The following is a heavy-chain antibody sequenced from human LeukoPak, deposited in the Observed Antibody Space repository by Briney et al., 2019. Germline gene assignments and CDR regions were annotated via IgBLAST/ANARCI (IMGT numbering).Heavy chain of an antibody. Sequence: SGTLSLTCTVSGGSINTYYWSWIRQPPGKGLEWIGYIYYSGSTNYNPSLKSRVTISVDTSKNQFSLKLSSVTAADTAVYYCARDRGDPWGQGTLVTVSS. V-gene: IGHV4-59*01. CDR2: IYYSGST. J-gene: IGHJ5*02. D-gene: IGHD3-10*01. CDR3: ARDRGDP. CDR1: GGSINTYY.